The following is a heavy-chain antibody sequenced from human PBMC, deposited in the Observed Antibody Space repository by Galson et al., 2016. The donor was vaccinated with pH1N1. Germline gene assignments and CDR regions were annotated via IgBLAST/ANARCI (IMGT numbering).Heavy chain of an antibody. D-gene: IGHD3-22*01. J-gene: IGHJ5*02. Sequence: LSLTCAVSGYSISSGYYWGWIRQPPGKGLEWIGNIYHSGSTYYNPSLKSRVTISVDTSKNQFSLKLSSLTAADTAVYYCARGHSSGYNWFDLWGQGTLVTVSS. CDR1: GYSISSGYY. CDR3: ARGHSSGYNWFDL. CDR2: IYHSGST. V-gene: IGHV4-38-2*01.